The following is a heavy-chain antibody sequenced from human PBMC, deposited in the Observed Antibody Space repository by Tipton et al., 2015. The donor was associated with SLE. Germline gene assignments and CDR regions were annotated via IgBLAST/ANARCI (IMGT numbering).Heavy chain of an antibody. J-gene: IGHJ4*02. V-gene: IGHV4-39*07. D-gene: IGHD2-15*01. CDR3: ASSLGSSYWFDY. CDR2: IYYSGST. Sequence: TLSLTCTVSGGSISSSSYYWGWIRQPPGKGLEWIGSIYYSGSTNYNPSLKSRVTISVDTSKNQFSLKLSSVTAADTAVYYCASSLGSSYWFDYWGQGTLVTVSS. CDR1: GGSISSSSYY.